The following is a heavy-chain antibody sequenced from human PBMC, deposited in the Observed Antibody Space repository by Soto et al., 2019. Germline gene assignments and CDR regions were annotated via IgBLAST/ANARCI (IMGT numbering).Heavy chain of an antibody. CDR2: INPNSGGT. CDR1: GYTFTGYY. CDR3: ARVWSSGYFHF. D-gene: IGHD3-22*01. J-gene: IGHJ4*02. Sequence: QVQLVQSGAEVKKPGASVKVSCKASGYTFTGYYMHWVRQAPGQGLEWMGWINPNSGGTNYAQKCQGRVTMTRDTSITTAYMELSRLRSDDTAVYYCARVWSSGYFHFWGQGTLVTVSS. V-gene: IGHV1-2*02.